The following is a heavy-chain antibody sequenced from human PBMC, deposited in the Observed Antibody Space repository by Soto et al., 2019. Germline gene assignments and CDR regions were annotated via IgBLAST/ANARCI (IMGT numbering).Heavy chain of an antibody. J-gene: IGHJ4*02. V-gene: IGHV1-18*01. D-gene: IGHD1-1*01. CDR1: GYAFTTYG. CDR2: ISANNGNT. Sequence: QVHRVQSGAEVKKPGASVKVSCKGSGYAFTTYGITWVRQAPGQGLEWMGWISANNGNTNYAQKLQGRVTVTRDTSTSTAYMELRSLRSDDTAVYYCARGRYGDYWGQGALVTVSS. CDR3: ARGRYGDY.